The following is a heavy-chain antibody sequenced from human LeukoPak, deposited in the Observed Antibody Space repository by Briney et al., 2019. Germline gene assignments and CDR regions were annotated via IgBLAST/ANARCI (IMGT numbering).Heavy chain of an antibody. CDR2: INYSGST. CDR3: ARGPYYYDSSGD. CDR1: GGSISSYY. D-gene: IGHD3-22*01. V-gene: IGHV4-59*01. Sequence: SETLSLTCTVSGGSISSYYWSWIRQPPGKGLEWIGYINYSGSTNYNPSLKSRVTISVDTSKNQFSLKLSSVTAADTAVYYCARGPYYYDSSGDWGQGTLVTVSS. J-gene: IGHJ4*02.